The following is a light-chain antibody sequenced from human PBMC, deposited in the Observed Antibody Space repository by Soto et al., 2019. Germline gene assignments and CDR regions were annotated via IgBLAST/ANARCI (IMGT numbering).Light chain of an antibody. CDR1: QSVSSSY. CDR3: QQYGSSPPYT. Sequence: EIVLTQSPGILSSSPGERATLSCRASQSVSSSYLAWYQQKLGQAPRLLIYGASNRATGIPDRFSASGSGTDFTLTISRLEPEDFAVYYCQQYGSSPPYTFGQGTKLEIK. J-gene: IGKJ2*01. V-gene: IGKV3-20*01. CDR2: GAS.